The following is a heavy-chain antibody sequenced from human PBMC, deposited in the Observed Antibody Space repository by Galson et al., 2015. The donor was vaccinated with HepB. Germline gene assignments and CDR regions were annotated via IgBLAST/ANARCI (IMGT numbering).Heavy chain of an antibody. Sequence: SLRLSCAASGFTFSSYSMNWVRQAPGKGLEWVSSISSSSSYIYYADSVKGRFTISRDNAKNSLYLQMNSLRAEDTAVYYCARPLNYYDSSGNDAFDIWGQGTMVTVSS. CDR2: ISSSSSYI. D-gene: IGHD3-22*01. J-gene: IGHJ3*02. CDR3: ARPLNYYDSSGNDAFDI. CDR1: GFTFSSYS. V-gene: IGHV3-21*01.